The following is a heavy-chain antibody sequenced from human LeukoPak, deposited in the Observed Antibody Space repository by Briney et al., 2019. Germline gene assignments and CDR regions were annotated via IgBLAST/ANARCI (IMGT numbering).Heavy chain of an antibody. Sequence: PGGSLRLSCAASGFTLSSYSMNWVRQAPGKGLEWVSSISSSSSYIYYADSVKGRFTISRDNAKNSLYLQMNSLRAEDTAVYYCARAQAPRGYSYGDYYFDYWGQGTLVTVSS. CDR2: ISSSSSYI. J-gene: IGHJ4*02. CDR1: GFTLSSYS. D-gene: IGHD5-18*01. CDR3: ARAQAPRGYSYGDYYFDY. V-gene: IGHV3-21*01.